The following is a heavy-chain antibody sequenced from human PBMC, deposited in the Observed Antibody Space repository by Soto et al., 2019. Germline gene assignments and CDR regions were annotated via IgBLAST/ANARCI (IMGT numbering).Heavy chain of an antibody. CDR1: GVTLKLYA. CDR2: ISYDGSNK. D-gene: IGHD6-13*01. J-gene: IGHJ6*02. CDR3: ARDTGPDSSSTLDYYNGMDG. Sequence: PGSCLGLGCASSGVTLKLYAVQWARQAPGEGLDWVAVISYDGSNKYYADSVKGRFTISRDNSKNTLYLQMNSLRSDDTAVYYCARDTGPDSSSTLDYYNGMDGRGQGTTVTFSS. V-gene: IGHV3-30-3*01.